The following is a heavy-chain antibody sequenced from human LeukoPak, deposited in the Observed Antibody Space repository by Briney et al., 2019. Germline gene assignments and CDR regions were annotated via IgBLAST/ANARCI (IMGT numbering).Heavy chain of an antibody. CDR3: ARHYCSGGSCYYYFDY. CDR2: IYPGDSDT. D-gene: IGHD2-15*01. V-gene: IGHV5-51*01. CDR1: GYSFTSYW. J-gene: IGHJ4*02. Sequence: PGESLKISCKGSGYSFTSYWIGWVRQMPGKGLEWMGIIYPGDSDTRYSPSFQGQVTISADKSISTAYLQWSSLKASDTATYYCARHYCSGGSCYYYFDYWGQGTLVTVSS.